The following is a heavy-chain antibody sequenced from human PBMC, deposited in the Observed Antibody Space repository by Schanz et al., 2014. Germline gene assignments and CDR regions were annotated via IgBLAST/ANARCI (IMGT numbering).Heavy chain of an antibody. CDR1: GFPFSDYF. CDR3: ARIGGSVFDY. CDR2: IGNGGVTI. Sequence: QVQLVDSGGGLVKPGGSLRLSCTASGFPFSDYFMAWIRQPPGRGLEWVSYIGNGGVTIYYADSVKGRFTISRDNSKNSLYLQMNSLRAEDTAVCYCARIGGSVFDYWAQGTLVAVSS. J-gene: IGHJ4*02. V-gene: IGHV3-11*01. D-gene: IGHD3-10*01.